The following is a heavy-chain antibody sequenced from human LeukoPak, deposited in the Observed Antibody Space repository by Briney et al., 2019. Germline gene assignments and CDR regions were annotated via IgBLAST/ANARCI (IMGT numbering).Heavy chain of an antibody. CDR3: ARVPSPKPYCGGDCYSPPALFDY. CDR2: IIPIFGTA. D-gene: IGHD2-21*02. J-gene: IGHJ4*02. CDR1: GGTFSSYA. Sequence: VASVKVSCKASGGTFSSYAISWVRQAPGQGLEWMGGIIPIFGTANYAQKFQGRVTITADESTSTAYMELSSLRSEDTAVYYCARVPSPKPYCGGDCYSPPALFDYWGQGTLVTVSS. V-gene: IGHV1-69*13.